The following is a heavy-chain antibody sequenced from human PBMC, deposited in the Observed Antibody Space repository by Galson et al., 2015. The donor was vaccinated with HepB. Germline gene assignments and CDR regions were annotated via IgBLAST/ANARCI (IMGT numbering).Heavy chain of an antibody. D-gene: IGHD3/OR15-3a*01. V-gene: IGHV7-4-1*02. CDR1: GYTFTDYV. CDR3: ARSPLRFLDWLPYYDYYYMDV. CDR2: MNTNTGKP. J-gene: IGHJ6*03. Sequence: SVKVSCKASGYTFTDYVVNWVRQAPGQGLEWMGWMNTNTGKPTYAPGFAGRSVFSLDTSATTACLQISSLDTDDTAVDYCARSPLRFLDWLPYYDYYYMDVWGEGTTVTVSS.